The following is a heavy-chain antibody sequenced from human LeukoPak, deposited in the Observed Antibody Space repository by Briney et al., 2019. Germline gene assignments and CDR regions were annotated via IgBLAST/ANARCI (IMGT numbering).Heavy chain of an antibody. Sequence: GASVKVSCKSSGYTFIGFYMHWVRQAPGQGLEWMGWISAQNGNTIYAQKVQGRVTMTTDTSTSTAYMELRSLRSDDTAVYYCARDGDWARSSDYWGQGTLVTVSS. V-gene: IGHV1-18*04. CDR1: GYTFIGFY. CDR2: ISAQNGNT. J-gene: IGHJ4*02. CDR3: ARDGDWARSSDY. D-gene: IGHD2-21*02.